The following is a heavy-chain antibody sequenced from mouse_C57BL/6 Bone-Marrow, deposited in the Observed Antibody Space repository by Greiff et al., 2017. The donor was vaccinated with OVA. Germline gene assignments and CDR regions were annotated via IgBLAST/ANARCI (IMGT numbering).Heavy chain of an antibody. Sequence: VQLQQPGAELVKPGASVKLSCKASGYTFTSYWMQWVKQRPGQGLEWIGEIDPSDSYTNYNQKFKGKATLTVDTSSSTAYMQLSSLTSEDSAVYYCARGEGLRRVPFAYWGQGTLVTVSA. CDR2: IDPSDSYT. CDR1: GYTFTSYW. CDR3: ARGEGLRRVPFAY. J-gene: IGHJ3*01. D-gene: IGHD2-4*01. V-gene: IGHV1-50*01.